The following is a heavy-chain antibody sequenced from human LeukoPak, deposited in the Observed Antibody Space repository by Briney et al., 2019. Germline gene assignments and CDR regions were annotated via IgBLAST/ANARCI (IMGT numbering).Heavy chain of an antibody. CDR1: GFTFSSYA. CDR2: ISYDGSNK. Sequence: PGGSLRLSCAASGFTFSSYAMHWVRQAPGKGLEWVAVISYDGSNKYYADFVKGRFTISRDNSKNTLYLQMNSLRAEDTAVYYCARDSSSNFDYWGQGTLVTVSS. CDR3: ARDSSSNFDY. J-gene: IGHJ4*02. D-gene: IGHD6-13*01. V-gene: IGHV3-30*01.